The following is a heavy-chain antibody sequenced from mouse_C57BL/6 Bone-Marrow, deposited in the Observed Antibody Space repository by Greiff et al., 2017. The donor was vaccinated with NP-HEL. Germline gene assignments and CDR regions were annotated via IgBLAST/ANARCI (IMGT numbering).Heavy chain of an antibody. CDR1: GYTFTSYW. CDR3: AREVITTVYYFDY. J-gene: IGHJ2*01. V-gene: IGHV1-52*01. D-gene: IGHD1-2*01. CDR2: IDPSDSET. Sequence: QVQLKQPGAELVRPGSSVKLSCKASGYTFTSYWMHWVKQRPIQGLEWIGNIDPSDSETHYNQKFKDKATLTVDKSSSRAYMQLSSLTSEDSAVYYCAREVITTVYYFDYWGQGTTLTVSS.